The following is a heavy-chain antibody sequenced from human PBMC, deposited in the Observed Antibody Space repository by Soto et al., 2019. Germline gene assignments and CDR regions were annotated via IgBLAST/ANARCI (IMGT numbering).Heavy chain of an antibody. V-gene: IGHV3-66*04. Sequence: EVQLVESGGGLVQPGGSLRLSCAASGFTVSSNYMSWVRQAPRKGLEWVSVIYSGGSAYYADSVKGRFTISRDNSKNTLYLQMNSLRAEDTAVYYCARHGYSYGGGYFDYWGQGTLVTVSS. CDR3: ARHGYSYGGGYFDY. J-gene: IGHJ4*02. CDR1: GFTVSSNY. D-gene: IGHD5-18*01. CDR2: IYSGGSA.